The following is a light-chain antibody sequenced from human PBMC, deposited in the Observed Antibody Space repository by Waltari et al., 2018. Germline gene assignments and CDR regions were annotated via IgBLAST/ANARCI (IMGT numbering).Light chain of an antibody. CDR2: GVN. J-gene: IGLJ2*01. V-gene: IGLV1-40*01. CDR1: WSNLGAGTD. Sequence: QSVLTQPPSVSGAPGQGVTISCTGSWSNLGAGTDFHWYQQLPGKAPTLLVYGVNTRPPGVPDRFFGSKSGTSASLAIPGLQPEDEADYYCQSYDTSLGVVFGGGTKLTVL. CDR3: QSYDTSLGVV.